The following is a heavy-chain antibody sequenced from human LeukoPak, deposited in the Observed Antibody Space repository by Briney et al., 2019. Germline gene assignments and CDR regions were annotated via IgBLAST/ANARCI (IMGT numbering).Heavy chain of an antibody. CDR1: GGSISSYY. CDR3: ARGRYSYGPSPDY. CDR2: IYYSGST. Sequence: PSETLSLTCTVSGGSISSYYWSWIRQPPGKGLEWIGSIYYSGSTYYNPSLKSRVTISVDTSKNQFSLKLSSVTAADTAVYYCARGRYSYGPSPDYWGQGTLVTVSS. V-gene: IGHV4-59*12. J-gene: IGHJ4*02. D-gene: IGHD5-18*01.